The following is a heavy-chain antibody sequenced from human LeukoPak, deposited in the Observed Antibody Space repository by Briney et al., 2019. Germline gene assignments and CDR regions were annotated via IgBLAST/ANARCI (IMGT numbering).Heavy chain of an antibody. Sequence: GGSLRLSCVASGFIVSNNYMSWVRQAPGKGLEWVAVICYDGSNKYYADSVKGRFTISRDNSKNTLYLQMNSLRAEDTAVYYCAREGRTRDGYNYWGYFQHWGQGTLVTVSS. CDR3: AREGRTRDGYNYWGYFQH. J-gene: IGHJ1*01. D-gene: IGHD5-24*01. CDR1: GFIVSNNY. CDR2: ICYDGSNK. V-gene: IGHV3-33*08.